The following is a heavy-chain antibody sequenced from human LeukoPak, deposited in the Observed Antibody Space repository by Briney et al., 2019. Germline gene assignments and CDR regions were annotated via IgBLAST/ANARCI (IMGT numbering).Heavy chain of an antibody. CDR2: INPNSGGT. CDR3: ARGGGGWYEGDAFDI. Sequence: ASVKVSCKASGYTFTNYALNWVRQAPGQGLEWMGWINPNSGGTNYAQKFQGRVTMTRDTSISTAYMELSRLRSDDTAVYYCARGGGGWYEGDAFDIWGQGTMVTVSS. CDR1: GYTFTNYA. V-gene: IGHV1-2*02. J-gene: IGHJ3*02. D-gene: IGHD6-19*01.